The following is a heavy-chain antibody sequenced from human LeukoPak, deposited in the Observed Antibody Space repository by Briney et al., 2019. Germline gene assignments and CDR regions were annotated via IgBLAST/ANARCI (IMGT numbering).Heavy chain of an antibody. CDR3: AKVSPDYYDSSGYYYSTSLVDY. V-gene: IGHV3-30*18. D-gene: IGHD3-22*01. J-gene: IGHJ4*02. CDR1: GFTFSSYG. Sequence: WRSLRLSCAASGFTFSSYGMHWVRQAPGKGLEWVAVISYDGSNKYYADSVKGRFTISRDNSKNTLYLQMNSLRAEDTAVYYCAKVSPDYYDSSGYYYSTSLVDYWGQGTLVTVSS. CDR2: ISYDGSNK.